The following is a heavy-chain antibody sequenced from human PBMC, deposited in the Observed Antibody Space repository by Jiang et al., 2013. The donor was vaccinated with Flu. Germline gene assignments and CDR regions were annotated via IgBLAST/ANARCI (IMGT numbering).Heavy chain of an antibody. D-gene: IGHD2-2*01. J-gene: IGHJ5*02. Sequence: GLVKPSETLSLTCTVSGGSISSYYWSWIRQPPGKGLEWIGYIYYSGSTNYNPSLKSRVTISVDTSKNQFSLKLSSVTAADTAVYYCARHGIPRPSSHCSSTSCYRSPHHNWFDPWGQGTLVTVSS. CDR3: ARHGIPRPSSHCSSTSCYRSPHHNWFDP. CDR2: IYYSGST. CDR1: GGSISSYY. V-gene: IGHV4-59*08.